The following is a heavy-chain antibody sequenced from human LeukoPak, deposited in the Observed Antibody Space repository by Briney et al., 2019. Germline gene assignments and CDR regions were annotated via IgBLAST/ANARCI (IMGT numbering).Heavy chain of an antibody. V-gene: IGHV3-23*01. CDR2: ISGSGGST. Sequence: PGGSLRLSCAASGFTFSSYAMSWVRQAPGKGLEWVSVISGSGGSTYYADSVKGRFTISRDNSKNTLYLQMNSLRAEDTAVYYCAKDTTVTTGNYFDYWGQGTLVTVSS. J-gene: IGHJ4*02. D-gene: IGHD4-17*01. CDR3: AKDTTVTTGNYFDY. CDR1: GFTFSSYA.